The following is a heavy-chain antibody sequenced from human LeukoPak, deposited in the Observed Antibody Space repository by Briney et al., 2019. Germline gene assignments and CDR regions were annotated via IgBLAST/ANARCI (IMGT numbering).Heavy chain of an antibody. D-gene: IGHD2/OR15-2a*01. V-gene: IGHV3-9*01. CDR3: TKDDGWLS. CDR1: GFTFADFA. CDR2: ISWNSGKI. J-gene: IGHJ3*01. Sequence: SLRLSCTPSGFTFADFAMHWVRQAPGKGLEWVSGISWNSGKIGYADSVKGRFTISRDNAKNSLYLQMNSLRPEDTALYYCTKDDGWLSWGQGALVTVSS.